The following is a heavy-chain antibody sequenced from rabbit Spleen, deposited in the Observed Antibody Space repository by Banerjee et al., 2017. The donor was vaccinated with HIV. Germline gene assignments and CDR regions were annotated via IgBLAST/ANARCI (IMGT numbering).Heavy chain of an antibody. J-gene: IGHJ3*01. V-gene: IGHV1S45*01. CDR3: ARGYYGSGNYMLTRLDL. Sequence: QEQLVESGGGLVQPEGSLTLTCKASGLDFSSSYWICWVRQAPGKGLEWIACIYTGDGNTYYASWANGRFTISKTSSTTVTLQMTSLTAADTATYFCARGYYGSGNYMLTRLDLWGQGTLVTVS. CDR1: GLDFSSSYW. D-gene: IGHD1-1*01. CDR2: IYTGDGNT.